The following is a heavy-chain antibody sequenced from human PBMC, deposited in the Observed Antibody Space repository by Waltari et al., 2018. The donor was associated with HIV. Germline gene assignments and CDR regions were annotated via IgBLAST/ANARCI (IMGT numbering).Heavy chain of an antibody. Sequence: QVQLQESGPGLVKPSETLSLTCAVSGYPISSGYYWGWIRQPPGKGLEWIGSIHHSGSTYYNPSLKSRGTLSVDTSKNHFSLKLNSVTAADKAVYYCAGEVGYCSGGTCYSGWFDPWGQGTLVTVSS. CDR3: AGEVGYCSGGTCYSGWFDP. CDR2: IHHSGST. V-gene: IGHV4-38-2*01. J-gene: IGHJ5*02. CDR1: GYPISSGYY. D-gene: IGHD2-15*01.